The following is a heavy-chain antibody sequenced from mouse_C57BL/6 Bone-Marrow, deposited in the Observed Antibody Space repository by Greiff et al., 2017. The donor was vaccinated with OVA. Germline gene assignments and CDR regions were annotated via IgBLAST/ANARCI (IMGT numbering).Heavy chain of an antibody. V-gene: IGHV5-17*01. J-gene: IGHJ2*01. Sequence: EVQGVESGGGLVKPGGSLKLSCAVSGFTFSDYGMHWVRQAPEKGLEWVAYISSGSSTIYYADAVKSRLTICRDNAKNNLVLQMTSLRADDTAMYYCARPDYYCISYDYWGQGTTLTVSA. CDR1: GFTFSDYG. D-gene: IGHD1-1*01. CDR3: ARPDYYCISYDY. CDR2: ISSGSSTI.